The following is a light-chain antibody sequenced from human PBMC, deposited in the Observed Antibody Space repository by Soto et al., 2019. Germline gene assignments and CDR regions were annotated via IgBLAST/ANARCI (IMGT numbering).Light chain of an antibody. Sequence: QSVLPQPPSVSAAPGQKVTISRSGSSSNIGNNYVSWYQQLPGTAPKLLIYENNKRPSGIPDRFSGSKSGTSATLGITGLQTGDEADYYCGTWDSSLSAAVFGGGTKLTVL. CDR1: SSNIGNNY. J-gene: IGLJ3*02. CDR2: ENN. CDR3: GTWDSSLSAAV. V-gene: IGLV1-51*02.